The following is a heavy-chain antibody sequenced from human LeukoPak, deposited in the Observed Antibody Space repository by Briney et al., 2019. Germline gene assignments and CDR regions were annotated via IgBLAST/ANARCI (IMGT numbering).Heavy chain of an antibody. CDR2: RHYSGST. V-gene: IGHV4-4*02. CDR3: MRGGSGFESDF. J-gene: IGHJ4*02. D-gene: IGHD5-12*01. CDR1: GGSISSSNW. Sequence: SETLSLTCAVSGGSISSSNWWSWVRQPPGKGLEWIGYRHYSGSTNTDPSLKSRVTILVDLSKNQFSLKLTSVTAADTAIYYCMRGGSGFESDFWGQGILVTVSS.